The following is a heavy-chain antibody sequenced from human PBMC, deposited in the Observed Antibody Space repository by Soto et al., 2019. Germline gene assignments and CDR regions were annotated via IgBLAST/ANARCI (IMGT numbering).Heavy chain of an antibody. CDR3: TPDPIIAAAGTDAFDI. Sequence: GGSLRLSYAASGFDFSNAWMSWVRQAPGKGLEWVGRSKSKTDGGTTDYDAPVKGRFTISRDDSKNPLYLQMNSLKTEDTAVYYCTPDPIIAAAGTDAFDIWGQGTMVTVSS. CDR2: SKSKTDGGTT. J-gene: IGHJ3*02. V-gene: IGHV3-15*01. D-gene: IGHD6-13*01. CDR1: GFDFSNAW.